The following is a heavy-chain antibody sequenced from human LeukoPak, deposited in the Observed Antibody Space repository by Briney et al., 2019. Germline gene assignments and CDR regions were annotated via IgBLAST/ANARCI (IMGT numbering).Heavy chain of an antibody. CDR1: GFTFSSYW. J-gene: IGHJ4*02. CDR3: ARASGYSYLYDY. Sequence: PGGSLRLSCAASGFTFSSYWMHWVRQAPGKGLVWVSRINSDGSSTSYADSVKGRFTISRDNAKNTLYLQMNSLRAEDTAVYYCARASGYSYLYDYWGQGTLVTVSS. D-gene: IGHD5-18*01. CDR2: INSDGSST. V-gene: IGHV3-74*01.